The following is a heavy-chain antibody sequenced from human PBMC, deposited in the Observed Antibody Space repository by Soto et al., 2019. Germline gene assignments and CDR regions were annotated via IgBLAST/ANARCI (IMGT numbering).Heavy chain of an antibody. J-gene: IGHJ4*02. V-gene: IGHV1-69*01. CDR2: IIPIFGTA. CDR3: ESRIVVVPAAPPHY. D-gene: IGHD2-2*01. CDR1: GVTFSSYA. Sequence: GASVKVSCKASGVTFSSYAISWVRHAPGQGLEWMGGIIPIFGTANYAQKFQGRVTITADESTSTAYMELSSLRSEDTAVYYRESRIVVVPAAPPHYWGQGTLVTVSS.